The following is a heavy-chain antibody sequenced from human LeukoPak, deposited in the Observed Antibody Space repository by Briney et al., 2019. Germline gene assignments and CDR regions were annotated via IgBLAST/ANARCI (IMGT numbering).Heavy chain of an antibody. Sequence: GESLKISCKGSGYSFTSYWIGWVRQMPGKGLEWMGIIYPGDSDTRYSPSFQSQVTISADKSISTAYPQWSSLKASDTAMYYCARHGQWLVNWFDPWGQGTLVTVSS. D-gene: IGHD6-19*01. CDR2: IYPGDSDT. J-gene: IGHJ5*02. CDR1: GYSFTSYW. V-gene: IGHV5-51*01. CDR3: ARHGQWLVNWFDP.